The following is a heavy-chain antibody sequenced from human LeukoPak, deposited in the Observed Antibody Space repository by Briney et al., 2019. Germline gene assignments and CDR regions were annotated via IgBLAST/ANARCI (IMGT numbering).Heavy chain of an antibody. CDR2: IYYSGNT. J-gene: IGHJ4*02. CDR1: GGSISSYY. Sequence: SGTLSLTCSVSGGSISSYYWSWIRQPPGKGLEWIGYIYYSGNTNYNPSLKSRVTISADTSKNQFSLKLNSVTAADTAVYYCARHGRDRSGYPPFDYWGQGTLVTVSS. V-gene: IGHV4-59*08. CDR3: ARHGRDRSGYPPFDY. D-gene: IGHD3-22*01.